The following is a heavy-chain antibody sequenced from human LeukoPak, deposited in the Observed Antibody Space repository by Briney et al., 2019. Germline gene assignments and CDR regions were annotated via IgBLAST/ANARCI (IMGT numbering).Heavy chain of an antibody. CDR2: IKRDGSEK. CDR1: GFTFSNYY. V-gene: IGHV3-7*04. CDR3: ARGGSYLSAFDI. Sequence: GGSLRLSCAASGFTFSNYYMSWVRQAPGKGLEWVANIKRDGSEKSYVDSVKGRFIISRDNAKNSMFLEMNSLAAEDTAVYYCARGGSYLSAFDIWGQGTMVTVSS. J-gene: IGHJ3*02. D-gene: IGHD1-26*01.